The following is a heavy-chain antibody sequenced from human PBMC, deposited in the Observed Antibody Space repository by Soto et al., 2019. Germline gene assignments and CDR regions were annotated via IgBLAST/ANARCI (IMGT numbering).Heavy chain of an antibody. CDR2: INSDGSST. Sequence: LSCAASGFTFSSYWMHWVRQAPGKGLVWVSRINSDGSSTSYADSVKGRFTISRDNAKNTLYLQMNSLRAEDTAVYYCARGSDLVNWKYYYGMDVWGQGTTVTVSS. D-gene: IGHD1-20*01. J-gene: IGHJ6*02. CDR3: ARGSDLVNWKYYYGMDV. V-gene: IGHV3-74*01. CDR1: GFTFSSYW.